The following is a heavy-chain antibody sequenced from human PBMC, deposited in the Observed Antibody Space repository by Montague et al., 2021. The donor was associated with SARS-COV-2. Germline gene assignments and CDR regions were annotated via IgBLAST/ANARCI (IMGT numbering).Heavy chain of an antibody. CDR2: LSSSGSA. Sequence: SETLSLTCTVSGESIDSDTYYWGWIRQSPGKGLEWIGSLSSSGSAYYNPSLRSRVTISMDTSKNHFSLKVNSVTATDTAVYFCARPGSVSGWFYFDDWGQGTLVSVSS. D-gene: IGHD1-26*01. J-gene: IGHJ4*02. CDR1: GESIDSDTYY. V-gene: IGHV4-39*02. CDR3: ARPGSVSGWFYFDD.